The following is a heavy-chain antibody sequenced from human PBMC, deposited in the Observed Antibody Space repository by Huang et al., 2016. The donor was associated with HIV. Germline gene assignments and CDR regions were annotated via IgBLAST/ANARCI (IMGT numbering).Heavy chain of an antibody. V-gene: IGHV1-24*01. Sequence: QVQLVQSGAEVKKPGASVKVSCKVSGYTLTELSMHWVRQAPGKGLEWMGGVDPEDGETIYANKVQGRVTMTEDTSTDTAYMELSSLRTVGKAVYYCATVYQRFRNHDSGDYYFDYWDHGTLVTVSS. CDR3: ATVYQRFRNHDSGDYYFDY. CDR1: GYTLTELS. CDR2: VDPEDGET. J-gene: IGHJ4*01. D-gene: IGHD3-22*01.